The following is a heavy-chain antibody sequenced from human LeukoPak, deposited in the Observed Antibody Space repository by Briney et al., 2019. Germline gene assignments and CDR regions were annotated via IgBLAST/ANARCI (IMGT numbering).Heavy chain of an antibody. V-gene: IGHV1-18*01. CDR1: GYTFTSYG. Sequence: GASVKVSXKASGYTFTSYGISWIRQAHGQGLEWIGWISAYNGNTNYAQKLQGRVTMTTDTSTSTAYMELRSLRSDDTAVYYCARDDYYDSSGYAFDYWGQGTLVTVSS. D-gene: IGHD3-22*01. CDR2: ISAYNGNT. CDR3: ARDDYYDSSGYAFDY. J-gene: IGHJ4*02.